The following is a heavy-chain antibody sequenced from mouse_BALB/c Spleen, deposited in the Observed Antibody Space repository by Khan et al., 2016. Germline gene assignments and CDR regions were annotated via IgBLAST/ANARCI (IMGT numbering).Heavy chain of an antibody. D-gene: IGHD2-3*01. V-gene: IGHV9-3-1*01. Sequence: QIQLVQSGPELKKPGETVKISCKASGYTFTNYGMNWVKQAPGKGLKWMGWINTYTGEPTYAEDFKGRFAFSLETSASTAYLQINNLKAEDTATYFCARRAYDGYWGFAYWGQGTLVTVSA. CDR2: INTYTGEP. J-gene: IGHJ3*01. CDR3: ARRAYDGYWGFAY. CDR1: GYTFTNYG.